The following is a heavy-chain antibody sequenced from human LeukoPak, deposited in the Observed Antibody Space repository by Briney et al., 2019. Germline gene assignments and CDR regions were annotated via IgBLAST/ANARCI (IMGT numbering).Heavy chain of an antibody. V-gene: IGHV3-30*04. CDR2: TTYDASDK. D-gene: IGHD3-10*01. J-gene: IGHJ4*02. CDR3: ARDGAGTYLPDY. Sequence: GESLRLSCAASGFTFRNYAMHWVRQAPGKGLEWVAVTTYDASDKDYADSVKGRFTISRDNSKNALYLQMNSLRPEDTAVYFCARDGAGTYLPDYWGQGILVTVSS. CDR1: GFTFRNYA.